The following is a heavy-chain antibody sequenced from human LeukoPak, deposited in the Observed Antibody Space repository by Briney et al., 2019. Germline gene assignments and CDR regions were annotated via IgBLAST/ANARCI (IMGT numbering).Heavy chain of an antibody. CDR2: IYYSGST. J-gene: IGHJ4*02. Sequence: PSETLSLTCTVSGDSISSCYWSWIRQPPGKGLEWIGYIYYSGSTNYNPSLKSRVTISIDTSKKQFSLRLSSVTAADTAVYYCARASCSGGTCPRGWYFDYWGQGTLVTVSS. V-gene: IGHV4-59*01. CDR1: GDSISSCY. CDR3: ARASCSGGTCPRGWYFDY. D-gene: IGHD2-15*01.